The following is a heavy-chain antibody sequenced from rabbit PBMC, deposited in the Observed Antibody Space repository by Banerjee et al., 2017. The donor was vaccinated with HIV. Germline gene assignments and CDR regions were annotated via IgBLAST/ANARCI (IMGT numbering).Heavy chain of an antibody. CDR3: ARSFAGGTGYGDGLNL. J-gene: IGHJ4*01. CDR2: IYAGISGTT. Sequence: EQLEESGRDLVKPEGSLTLTCTASGFSFSSRYWICWIRQAPGKGLEWIACIYAGISGTTYYASWAKGRFTISKTSSTTVALQMTSLTAADTATYFCARSFAGGTGYGDGLNLWGPGTLVTVS. CDR1: GFSFSSRYW. V-gene: IGHV1S45*01. D-gene: IGHD6-1*01.